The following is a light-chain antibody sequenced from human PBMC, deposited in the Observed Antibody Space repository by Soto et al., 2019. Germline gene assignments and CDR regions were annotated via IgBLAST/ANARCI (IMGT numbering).Light chain of an antibody. V-gene: IGLV1-47*01. CDR3: ATWDDSLSGPV. CDR1: SSNVGSSF. J-gene: IGLJ2*01. CDR2: TNN. Sequence: QAVLTQPPSAYGTPGQTVTISCSGSSSNVGSSFLYWYQQLPGTAPKLLIYTNNQRPSGVPDRFSASKSGASASLAISGLRSEDEADYYCATWDDSLSGPVFGGGTKLTVL.